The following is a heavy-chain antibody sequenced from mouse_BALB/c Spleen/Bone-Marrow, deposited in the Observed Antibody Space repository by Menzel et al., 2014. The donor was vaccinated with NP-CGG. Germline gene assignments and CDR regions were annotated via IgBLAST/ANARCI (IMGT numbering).Heavy chain of an antibody. Sequence: EVMLVESGGGLVQPKGSLKLSCAASGFTFNTYAMNWVRQAPGKGLEWVARIRSESNSYATYYADSVRDRFTISRDDSQSILYLQMNNLKTEDTAMYYCVGYPFAYWGQGTLVTVSA. V-gene: IGHV10-1*02. J-gene: IGHJ3*01. D-gene: IGHD2-2*01. CDR3: VGYPFAY. CDR1: GFTFNTYA. CDR2: IRSESNSYAT.